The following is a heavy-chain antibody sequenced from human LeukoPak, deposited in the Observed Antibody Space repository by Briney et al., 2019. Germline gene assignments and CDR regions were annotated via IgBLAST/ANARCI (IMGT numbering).Heavy chain of an antibody. CDR3: ARVKGVVTAILDY. V-gene: IGHV4-59*01. Sequence: SETLSLTCTVSGGSISSYYWSWIRQPPGKGLEWIGYIYYSGSTNYNPSLKSRVTISVDTSKNQFSLKLISVTAADTAVYYCARVKGVVTAILDYWGQGTLVTVSS. CDR2: IYYSGST. J-gene: IGHJ4*02. CDR1: GGSISSYY. D-gene: IGHD2-21*02.